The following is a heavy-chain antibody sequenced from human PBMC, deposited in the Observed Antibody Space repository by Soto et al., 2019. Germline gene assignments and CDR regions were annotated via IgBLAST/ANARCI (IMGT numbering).Heavy chain of an antibody. J-gene: IGHJ4*02. CDR3: ARAVLEWLLSDFDY. CDR2: ISAYNGNT. Sequence: ASVKVCCKDSGYTFNSYGSRWVRQAHGQGLEWMGWISAYNGNTNYAQKLQGRVTMTTDTSTSTAYMELRSLRSDDTAVYYCARAVLEWLLSDFDYWGQGTLVTVSS. V-gene: IGHV1-18*01. D-gene: IGHD3-3*01. CDR1: GYTFNSYG.